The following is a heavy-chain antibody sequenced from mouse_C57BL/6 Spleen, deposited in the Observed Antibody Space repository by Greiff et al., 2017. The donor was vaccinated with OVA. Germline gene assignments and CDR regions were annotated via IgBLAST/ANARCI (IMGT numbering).Heavy chain of an antibody. CDR3: ATYGNYFDY. D-gene: IGHD2-1*01. J-gene: IGHJ2*01. CDR2: INPNNGGT. V-gene: IGHV1-22*01. CDR1: GYTFTDYN. Sequence: EVQLQQSGPELVKPGASVKMSCKASGYTFTDYNMHWVKQSHGKSLEWIGYINPNNGGTSYNQKFKGKATLTVNKSSSTAYMELRSLTSADSAVYYCATYGNYFDYWGQGTTLTVSS.